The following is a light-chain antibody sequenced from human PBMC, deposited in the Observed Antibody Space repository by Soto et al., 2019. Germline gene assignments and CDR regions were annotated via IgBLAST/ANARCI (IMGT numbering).Light chain of an antibody. J-gene: IGLJ1*01. CDR3: CSYAGSYTHYV. V-gene: IGLV2-11*01. Sequence: QSVLTQPRSVSGSPGQSVTISCTGTSSDVGGYNYVSWYQQHPGKAPKLMIYDVSKRPSGVPDRFSGSKSGNTDSLTISGLQADDEADYYCCSYAGSYTHYVFGTGTKLTVL. CDR2: DVS. CDR1: SSDVGGYNY.